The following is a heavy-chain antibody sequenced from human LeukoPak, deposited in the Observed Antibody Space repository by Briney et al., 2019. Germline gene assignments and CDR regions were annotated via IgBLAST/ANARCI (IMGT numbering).Heavy chain of an antibody. CDR1: GFTFSDYW. V-gene: IGHV3-30-3*01. CDR2: ISYDGSNK. J-gene: IGHJ4*02. Sequence: GGSLRLSCAASGFTFSDYWMSWVRQAPGKGLEWVAVISYDGSNKYYADSVKGRFTISRDNSKNTLYLQMNSLRAEDTAVYYCARGPHSYGNYWGQGTLVTVSS. D-gene: IGHD5-18*01. CDR3: ARGPHSYGNY.